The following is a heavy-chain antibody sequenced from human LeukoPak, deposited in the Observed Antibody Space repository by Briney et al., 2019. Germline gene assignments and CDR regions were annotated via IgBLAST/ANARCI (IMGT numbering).Heavy chain of an antibody. CDR2: ISSSGGTI. D-gene: IGHD3-3*01. CDR3: ARDSGYYNYFDY. J-gene: IGHJ4*02. CDR1: GFTFSSYG. Sequence: PGGTLRLSCAASGFTFSSYGMSWVRQAPGKGLEWVSYISSSGGTIYYADSVKGRFTISRDNAKNSLYLQMNTLRAEDTAVYYCARDSGYYNYFDYWGQGTLVTVSS. V-gene: IGHV3-48*04.